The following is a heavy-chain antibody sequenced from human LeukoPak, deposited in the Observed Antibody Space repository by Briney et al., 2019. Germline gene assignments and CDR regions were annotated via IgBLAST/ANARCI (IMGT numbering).Heavy chain of an antibody. CDR3: VRVVWGHDYPGS. V-gene: IGHV4-4*07. CDR1: GGSISSYY. D-gene: IGHD4/OR15-4a*01. J-gene: IGHJ4*02. CDR2: IYYSGST. Sequence: PSETLSLTCTVSGGSISSYYWSWIRQPAGKGLEWIGRIYYSGSTNYNPSLKSRVTISVDTSKNQFSLQLNSVTPEDTAVYYCVRVVWGHDYPGSWGQGTLVTVSS.